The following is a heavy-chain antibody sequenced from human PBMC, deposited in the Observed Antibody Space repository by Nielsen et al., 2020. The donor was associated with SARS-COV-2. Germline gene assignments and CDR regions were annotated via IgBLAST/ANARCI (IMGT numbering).Heavy chain of an antibody. V-gene: IGHV3-20*04. CDR1: GFTFNDYA. J-gene: IGHJ4*02. D-gene: IGHD5-24*01. CDR3: ARDRGDGYNSGVDY. Sequence: GESLKISCAASGFTFNDYALSWVRQVPGKGLEWVSRITWNGDSTGYADSVKGRFTISRDNAKNSLFLQMNSLRAEDTAIYYCARDRGDGYNSGVDYWGQGTLVTVSS. CDR2: ITWNGDST.